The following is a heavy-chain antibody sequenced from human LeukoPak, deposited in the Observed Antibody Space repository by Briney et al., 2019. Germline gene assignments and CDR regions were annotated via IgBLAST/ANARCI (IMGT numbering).Heavy chain of an antibody. CDR1: GFTFSSYA. CDR2: ISGSGGST. J-gene: IGHJ3*02. D-gene: IGHD6-13*01. CDR3: AKDSQQLVHPDAFDI. Sequence: GGSLRLSCAASGFTFSSYAMSWVRQAPGKGLEWVSAISGSGGSTYYADSVKGRFTISRDNSKNTLYLQMNSLRAEDTAAYYCAKDSQQLVHPDAFDIWGQGTMVTVSS. V-gene: IGHV3-23*01.